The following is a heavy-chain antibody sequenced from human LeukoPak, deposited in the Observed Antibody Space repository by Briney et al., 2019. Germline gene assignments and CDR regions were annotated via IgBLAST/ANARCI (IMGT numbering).Heavy chain of an antibody. Sequence: GGSLRLSCAASGFTFSSYNINWVRPAPGKGLEWVSYISSSGSTIYYADSVKGRFTISRDNAKNSLYLQMNSLRAEDTAVYYCAELGITMIGGVWGKGTTVTISS. D-gene: IGHD3-10*02. CDR2: ISSSGSTI. V-gene: IGHV3-48*04. CDR3: AELGITMIGGV. J-gene: IGHJ6*04. CDR1: GFTFSSYN.